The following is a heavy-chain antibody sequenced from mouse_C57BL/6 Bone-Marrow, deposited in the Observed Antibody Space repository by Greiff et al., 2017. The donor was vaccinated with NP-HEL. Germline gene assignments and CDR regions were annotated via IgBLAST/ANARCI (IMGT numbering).Heavy chain of an antibody. J-gene: IGHJ2*01. CDR1: GYAFTNYL. D-gene: IGHD2-1*01. V-gene: IGHV1-54*01. CDR3: ARSFLLQNYFDY. CDR2: INPGSGGT. Sequence: QVQLKESGAELVRPGTSVKVSCKASGYAFTNYLIEWVKQRPGQGLEWIGVINPGSGGTNYNEKFKGKATLTADKSSSTAYMQLSSLTSEDSAVYFCARSFLLQNYFDYWGQGTTLTVSS.